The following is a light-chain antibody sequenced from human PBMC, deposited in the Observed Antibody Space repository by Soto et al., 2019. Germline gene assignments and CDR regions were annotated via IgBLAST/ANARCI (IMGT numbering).Light chain of an antibody. Sequence: DIQLTQSPASLSASVGDRVTITCRASDNIGSNLNWYQHQTGTAPKLLIYAASSLQGGVPSRFXGSGYGTQFTLTISGLQTEDFATYYCQQSYKILTFGGGTWVDI. CDR3: QQSYKILT. CDR1: DNIGSN. V-gene: IGKV1-39*01. CDR2: AAS. J-gene: IGKJ4*01.